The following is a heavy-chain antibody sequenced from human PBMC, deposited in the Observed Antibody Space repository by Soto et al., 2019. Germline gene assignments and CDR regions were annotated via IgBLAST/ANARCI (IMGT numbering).Heavy chain of an antibody. CDR2: ISGSGGST. Sequence: GGSLRLSCAPSGFTLSSYAMSWVRQAPGKGLEWVSSISGSGGSTYYADSVKGRFTISRDNSKNTLLLQMNSLRAEDTAIYYGAKYAGSYRYFDYWGHGTPVSVSS. CDR1: GFTLSSYA. D-gene: IGHD1-26*01. CDR3: AKYAGSYRYFDY. V-gene: IGHV3-23*01. J-gene: IGHJ4*03.